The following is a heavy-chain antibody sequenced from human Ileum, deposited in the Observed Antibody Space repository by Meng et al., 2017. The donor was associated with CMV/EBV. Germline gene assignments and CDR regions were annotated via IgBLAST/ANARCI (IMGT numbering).Heavy chain of an antibody. CDR1: AFTFSRSG. CDR2: IRSDDRDK. J-gene: IGHJ4*02. V-gene: IGHV3-30*02. CDR3: AKDRVPED. Sequence: GGSLRLSCAASAFTFSRSGMHWVRQAPGKGLEWVAFIRSDDRDKYYADSVKGRFTISSDNSKNILYLQMDSLRVEDTAVYYCAKDRVPEDWGQGTLVTVSS.